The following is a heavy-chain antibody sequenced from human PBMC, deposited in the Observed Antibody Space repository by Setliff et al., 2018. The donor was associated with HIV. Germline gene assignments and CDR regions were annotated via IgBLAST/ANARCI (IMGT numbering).Heavy chain of an antibody. Sequence: GGSLRLSCAASGFAFSSYAMHWVRQAPGKGLEWVAVISYDGSNKYYADSVKGRFTISRDNSKNTLYLQMNSLRAEDTAVYYCARDRSSTLIEWGQGTLVTVSS. D-gene: IGHD2-21*01. J-gene: IGHJ4*02. CDR1: GFAFSSYA. V-gene: IGHV3-30*04. CDR3: ARDRSSTLIE. CDR2: ISYDGSNK.